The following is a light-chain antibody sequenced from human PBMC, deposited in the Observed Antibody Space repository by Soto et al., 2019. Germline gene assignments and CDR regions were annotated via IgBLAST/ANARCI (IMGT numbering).Light chain of an antibody. J-gene: IGLJ1*01. CDR3: SSYAGIDNYV. CDR1: SSDVGGYNY. CDR2: EVS. Sequence: QSALTQPPSASGSPGQSVTISCTGSSSDVGGYNYVSWYQQHPGKAPKLMIFEVSMRPSGVPDRFSGSKFDNTASLTVSGLQAEDEADYYCSSYAGIDNYVFGTGTKLTVL. V-gene: IGLV2-8*01.